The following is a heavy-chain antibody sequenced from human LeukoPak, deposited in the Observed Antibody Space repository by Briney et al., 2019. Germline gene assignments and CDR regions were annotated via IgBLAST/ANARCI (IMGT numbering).Heavy chain of an antibody. J-gene: IGHJ4*02. D-gene: IGHD2-8*01. CDR2: LSGSGNSR. Sequence: GGSLRLSCAASGFTYSSYAMTWVRQSPGKGLERVSTLSGSGNSRYYADSVQGRFTISRDNFKNTLYLQMNSLRVEDTAVYYCARDVNGGYWGQGTLVTVSS. CDR3: ARDVNGGY. CDR1: GFTYSSYA. V-gene: IGHV3-23*01.